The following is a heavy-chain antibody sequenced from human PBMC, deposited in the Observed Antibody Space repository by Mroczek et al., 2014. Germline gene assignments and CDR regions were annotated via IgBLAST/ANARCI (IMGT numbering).Heavy chain of an antibody. CDR1: WVRSVVTT. V-gene: IGHV4-34*01. Sequence: QVQLQQWGAGLLKPSGDPVPHLRCLWWVRSVVTTGAGSASPQGRGWSGLGKVNHSGSTNYNPSLKSRVTISVDTSKNQFSLKLSSVTAADTAVYYCARGHRGGIAADAYKLWGQGTLVTVSS. CDR3: ARGHRGGIAADAYKL. J-gene: IGHJ4*02. D-gene: IGHD6-13*01. CDR2: VNHSGST.